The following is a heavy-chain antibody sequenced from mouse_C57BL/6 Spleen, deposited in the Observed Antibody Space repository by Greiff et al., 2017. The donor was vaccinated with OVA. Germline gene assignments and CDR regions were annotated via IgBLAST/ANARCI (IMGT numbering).Heavy chain of an antibody. Sequence: DVHLVESGGGLVKPGGSLKLSCAASGFTFSDYGMHWVRQAPEKGLEWVAYISSGSSTIYYADTVKGRFTISRDNAKNTLFLQMTSLRSEDTAMYYCARSPYYYGSTPYYFDYWGQGTTLTVSS. D-gene: IGHD1-1*01. J-gene: IGHJ2*01. V-gene: IGHV5-17*01. CDR1: GFTFSDYG. CDR2: ISSGSSTI. CDR3: ARSPYYYGSTPYYFDY.